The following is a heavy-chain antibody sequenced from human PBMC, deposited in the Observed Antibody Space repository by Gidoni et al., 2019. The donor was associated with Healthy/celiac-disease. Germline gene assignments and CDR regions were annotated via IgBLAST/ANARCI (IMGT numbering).Heavy chain of an antibody. J-gene: IGHJ2*01. CDR1: GFTFTSSA. CDR3: AAAAKMVRERGYNGHFDL. CDR2: IVVGSGNT. D-gene: IGHD3-10*01. V-gene: IGHV1-58*02. Sequence: QMQLVQSGPEVKKPGTSVKVSCKASGFTFTSSAMQWVRQARGQRLEWIGWIVVGSGNTNYAQKFQERVTITRDMSTSTAYMELSSLRSEDTAVYYCAAAAKMVRERGYNGHFDLWGRGTLVTVSS.